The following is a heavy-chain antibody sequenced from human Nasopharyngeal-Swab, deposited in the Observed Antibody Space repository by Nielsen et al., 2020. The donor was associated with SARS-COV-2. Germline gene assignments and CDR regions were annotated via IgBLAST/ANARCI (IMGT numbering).Heavy chain of an antibody. Sequence: GGPLRLPFQALEFTFISNWRHWFPKVPGKGLVWVSRFNSDGSSTSYADSVKARFTISRDNAKNTLYLQMNSLRAEDTAVYYCAREPQLGEEDWFDPWGQGTLVTVSS. CDR1: EFTFISNW. D-gene: IGHD7-27*01. CDR2: FNSDGSST. CDR3: AREPQLGEEDWFDP. V-gene: IGHV3-74*01. J-gene: IGHJ5*02.